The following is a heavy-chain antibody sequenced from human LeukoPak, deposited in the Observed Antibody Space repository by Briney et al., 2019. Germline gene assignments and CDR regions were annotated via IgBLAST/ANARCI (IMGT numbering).Heavy chain of an antibody. J-gene: IGHJ4*02. CDR2: IKNKAADETT. CDR1: GFTFSDAW. Sequence: GGSLRLSCAASGFTFSDAWMSWVRQAPGKGLEWVGRIKNKAADETTDYDVSVRGRFTMSRDDSQNTLFLQMNNLQTEDTAVYYCATDRGPRNDYYLDYWGQGTLVTVSS. CDR3: ATDRGPRNDYYLDY. D-gene: IGHD2-21*02. V-gene: IGHV3-15*01.